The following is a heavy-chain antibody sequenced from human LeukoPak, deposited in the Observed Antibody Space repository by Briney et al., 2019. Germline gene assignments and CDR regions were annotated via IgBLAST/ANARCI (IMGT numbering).Heavy chain of an antibody. CDR2: IGTYNGDT. V-gene: IGHV1-18*01. D-gene: IGHD5-24*01. CDR3: ARDRGYNPDTFDI. Sequence: ASVKVSCMASGYTFTSYGVSWVRQAPGQGLEWMGWIGTYNGDTNYAQNLQGRVTMTTDTPTRTAYMELRSLRSDDTAVYYCARDRGYNPDTFDIWGQGTMVTVSS. CDR1: GYTFTSYG. J-gene: IGHJ3*02.